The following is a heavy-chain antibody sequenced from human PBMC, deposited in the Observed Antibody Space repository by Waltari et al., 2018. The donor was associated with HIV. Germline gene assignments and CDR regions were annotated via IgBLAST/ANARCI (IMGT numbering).Heavy chain of an antibody. CDR2: IYYSGST. J-gene: IGHJ4*02. V-gene: IGHV4-39*01. Sequence: QLQLQESGPGLVKPSETLSLTCPVPGGSISSTSYYWGWIRQPPGKGLEWIGSIYYSGSTYYNPSLKSRVTISVDTSKNQFSLKLSSVTAADTAVYYCARHSLTYYYDSSGYSVAFDYWGQGTLVTVSS. CDR3: ARHSLTYYYDSSGYSVAFDY. D-gene: IGHD3-22*01. CDR1: GGSISSTSYY.